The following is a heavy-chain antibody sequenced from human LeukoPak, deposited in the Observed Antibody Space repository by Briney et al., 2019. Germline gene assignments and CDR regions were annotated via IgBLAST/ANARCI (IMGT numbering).Heavy chain of an antibody. D-gene: IGHD3-10*01. CDR1: GFTFSDYW. CDR2: INTDGSTI. J-gene: IGHJ4*02. Sequence: GGSLRLSCAASGFTFSDYWLHWVRQAPGKGLVWVSRINTDGSTINYAGSVKGRFTISRDDAKNTLYLQMNTLRAEDTAVYYCARAGSFRFDYWGQGTLVTVSS. CDR3: ARAGSFRFDY. V-gene: IGHV3-74*01.